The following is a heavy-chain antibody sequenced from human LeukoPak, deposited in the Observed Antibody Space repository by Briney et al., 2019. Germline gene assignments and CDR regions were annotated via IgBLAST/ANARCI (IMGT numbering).Heavy chain of an antibody. CDR1: GYKFSSYW. D-gene: IGHD6-6*01. J-gene: IGHJ4*02. CDR3: ARTSQAGIAARPFDY. Sequence: GESLKISCKGSGYKFSSYWIGWVRQTPGKGLEWMGIIYPGDSDTRYSPSLQGQVSISVDKSLSIAYLQWSSLQASDTAMYYCARTSQAGIAARPFDYWGQGTLVTVSS. CDR2: IYPGDSDT. V-gene: IGHV5-51*01.